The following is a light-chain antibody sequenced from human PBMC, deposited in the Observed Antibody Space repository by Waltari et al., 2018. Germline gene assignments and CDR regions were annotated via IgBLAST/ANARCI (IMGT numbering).Light chain of an antibody. Sequence: QSALTQPAPVSGSPGPSLTIPCSGTASDVCAHDLVSCYQQHPGKAPHLIIYEVSNRPSGISNRFSASKSGNTASLTISGLQAEDEADYYCSSYTTSSAPGVFGTGTRVTVL. CDR2: EVS. J-gene: IGLJ1*01. CDR3: SSYTTSSAPGV. V-gene: IGLV2-14*01. CDR1: ASDVCAHDL.